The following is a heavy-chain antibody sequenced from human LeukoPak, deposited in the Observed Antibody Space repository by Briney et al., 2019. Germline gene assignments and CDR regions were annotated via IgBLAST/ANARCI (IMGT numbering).Heavy chain of an antibody. CDR1: GGSISSYY. CDR2: IYSSGNT. Sequence: TSETLSLTCTVSGGSISSYYWSWIRQPPGKGLEWIGYIYSSGNTDYNPSLKSRVTISVDTSKSQFSLKLSSVTAADTAIYYCARDPSTFYFDYWGQGALVTVSP. D-gene: IGHD3-16*01. J-gene: IGHJ4*02. V-gene: IGHV4-59*01. CDR3: ARDPSTFYFDY.